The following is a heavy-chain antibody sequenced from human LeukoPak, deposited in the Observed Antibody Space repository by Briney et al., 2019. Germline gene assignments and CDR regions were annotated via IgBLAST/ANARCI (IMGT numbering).Heavy chain of an antibody. CDR3: ARAVIKDYYGSGSFSNQYGMDV. J-gene: IGHJ6*02. CDR2: IYSGGST. Sequence: GGSLRLSCAASGFTVSSNYMSWVRQAPGKGLEWVSVIYSGGSTYYADSVKGRFTISRDNSKNTLYLQMNSLRAEDTAVYYCARAVIKDYYGSGSFSNQYGMDVWGQGTTVTVSS. CDR1: GFTVSSNY. D-gene: IGHD3-10*01. V-gene: IGHV3-66*01.